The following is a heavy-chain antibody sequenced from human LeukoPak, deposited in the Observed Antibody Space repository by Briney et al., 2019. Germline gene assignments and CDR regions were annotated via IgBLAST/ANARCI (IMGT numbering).Heavy chain of an antibody. J-gene: IGHJ5*02. V-gene: IGHV1-46*01. CDR3: ARDYGANWFDP. Sequence: RASAKVSCKASGYTFTSYYMHWVRQAPGQGLEWMGIINPSGGSTSYAQKFQGRVTMTRDMSTSTVYMELSSLRSEDTAVYYCARDYGANWFDPWGQGTLVTVSS. D-gene: IGHD4-17*01. CDR1: GYTFTSYY. CDR2: INPSGGST.